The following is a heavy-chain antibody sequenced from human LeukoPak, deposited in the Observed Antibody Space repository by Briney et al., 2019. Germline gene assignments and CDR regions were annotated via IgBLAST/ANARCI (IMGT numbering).Heavy chain of an antibody. CDR3: AREVTGTAFWYNWFDP. CDR1: GFTFSSYA. J-gene: IGHJ5*02. D-gene: IGHD1-7*01. V-gene: IGHV3-30-3*01. CDR2: ISYDGSNK. Sequence: GGSLRLSWAASGFTFSSYAMHWVRQAPGKGLEWVAVISYDGSNKYYADSVKGRFTISRDNAKNSLYLQMNSLRAEDTALYYCAREVTGTAFWYNWFDPWGQGTLVTVSS.